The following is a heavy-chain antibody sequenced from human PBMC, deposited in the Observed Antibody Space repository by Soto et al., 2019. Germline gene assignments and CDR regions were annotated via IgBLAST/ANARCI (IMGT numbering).Heavy chain of an antibody. J-gene: IGHJ5*02. D-gene: IGHD5-18*01. Sequence: QVQLVQSGAEVKKSGASVKVSCKASGYTFTSYTMHWVRQAPGQSLEWMGWINAGNGDTKYSQKFQGRVTITRDISASTAYMELSSLRSEETAVYYCARIGYGYPSGRGWFDPWGQGTLVTVSS. CDR3: ARIGYGYPSGRGWFDP. V-gene: IGHV1-3*01. CDR2: INAGNGDT. CDR1: GYTFTSYT.